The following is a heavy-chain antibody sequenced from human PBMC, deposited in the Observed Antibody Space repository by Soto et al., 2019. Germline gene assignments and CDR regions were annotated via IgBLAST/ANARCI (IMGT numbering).Heavy chain of an antibody. J-gene: IGHJ4*02. CDR1: GGSISSYY. D-gene: IGHD1-1*01. CDR2: IYYSGST. Sequence: SETLSFTCTVSGGSISSYYWSWIRQPPGKGLEWTGYIYYSGSTNYNPSLKSRVTISVDTSKNQFSLKLSSVTAADTAVYHCARGLEAWGQGTLVTVSS. V-gene: IGHV4-59*01. CDR3: ARGLEA.